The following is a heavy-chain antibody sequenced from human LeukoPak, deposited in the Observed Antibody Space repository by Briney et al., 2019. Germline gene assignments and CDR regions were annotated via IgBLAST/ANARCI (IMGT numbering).Heavy chain of an antibody. CDR2: IKQDGSEK. V-gene: IGHV3-7*01. CDR3: ARAKYSAFDY. D-gene: IGHD5-18*01. J-gene: IGHJ4*02. CDR1: GFTLSSYW. Sequence: GGSLRLSCAASGFTLSSYWMSWVRQAPGKGLEWVANIKQDGSEKYYVDSVKGRFTIPRDNAKNSLYLQMNSLRAEDTAVYYCARAKYSAFDYWGQGTLVTVSS.